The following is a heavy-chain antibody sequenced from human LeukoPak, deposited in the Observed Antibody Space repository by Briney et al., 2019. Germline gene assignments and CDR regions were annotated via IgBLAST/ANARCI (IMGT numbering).Heavy chain of an antibody. D-gene: IGHD1-26*01. J-gene: IGHJ4*02. Sequence: GKSLRLSCVVPDFTLSSHGMHWVRQAPGKGLEWVAVISSDGGKKSYADSVKGRFTISRDNSKNTLYLQMDSLRVEDTAIYYCARDRAWDYLDSWDQGPLVTVSS. CDR3: ARDRAWDYLDS. V-gene: IGHV3-30*03. CDR1: DFTLSSHG. CDR2: ISSDGGKK.